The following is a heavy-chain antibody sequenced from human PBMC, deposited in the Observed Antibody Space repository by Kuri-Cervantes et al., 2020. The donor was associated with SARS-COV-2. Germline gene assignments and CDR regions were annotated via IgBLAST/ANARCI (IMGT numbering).Heavy chain of an antibody. CDR3: ARARDGYNLHFDY. D-gene: IGHD5-24*01. J-gene: IGHJ4*02. Sequence: GESLKISCAASGFTVSSNYMSWVRQAPGKGLEWVSVIYSCGSTYYADSVKGRFTISRDNSKNTLYLQMNSLRAEDTAVYYCARARDGYNLHFDYWGQGTLVTVSS. CDR2: IYSCGST. CDR1: GFTVSSNY. V-gene: IGHV3-53*05.